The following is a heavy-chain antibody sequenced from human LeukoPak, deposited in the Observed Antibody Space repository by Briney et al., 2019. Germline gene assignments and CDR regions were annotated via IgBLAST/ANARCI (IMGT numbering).Heavy chain of an antibody. Sequence: GGSLRLSCAASGFTFSSYWMHWVRQAPDKGLEWVAFIRYDGNDKYYAESVKGRFTISRDDSKNTLYLQMNSLRAEDTAVYYCAKDEDHDYGDYYFDSWGQGTLVTVSS. D-gene: IGHD4-17*01. J-gene: IGHJ4*02. CDR3: AKDEDHDYGDYYFDS. CDR1: GFTFSSYW. CDR2: IRYDGNDK. V-gene: IGHV3-30*02.